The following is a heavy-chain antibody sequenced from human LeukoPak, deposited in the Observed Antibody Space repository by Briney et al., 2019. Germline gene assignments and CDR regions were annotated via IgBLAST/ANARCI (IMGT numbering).Heavy chain of an antibody. Sequence: GGSLRLSCAASGFTVSNNYMGWVRQAPGEGLEWVSVLYSSSLTYYGDSVKGRFTISRDNSKNTLYLQMNTLSAEDTAVYYCARVSPEIVVVTGTGAPDYWGQGTLVTVSS. CDR2: LYSSSLT. D-gene: IGHD2-21*02. CDR3: ARVSPEIVVVTGTGAPDY. J-gene: IGHJ4*02. CDR1: GFTVSNNY. V-gene: IGHV3-66*01.